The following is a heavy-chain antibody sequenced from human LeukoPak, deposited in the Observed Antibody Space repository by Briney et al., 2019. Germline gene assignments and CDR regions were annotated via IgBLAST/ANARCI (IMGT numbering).Heavy chain of an antibody. D-gene: IGHD1/OR15-1a*01. J-gene: IGHJ4*02. Sequence: TGGSLRLSCAASGFIFSGYTMNWVRQAPGKGLEWVSGITANGGRTYYAGSVKGRFTISRDTSKNTVWLQMVSLRAEDMAVYYCAKDEKPDGRWNIDHWGQGTLVTVSS. V-gene: IGHV3-23*01. CDR1: GFIFSGYT. CDR2: ITANGGRT. CDR3: AKDEKPDGRWNIDH.